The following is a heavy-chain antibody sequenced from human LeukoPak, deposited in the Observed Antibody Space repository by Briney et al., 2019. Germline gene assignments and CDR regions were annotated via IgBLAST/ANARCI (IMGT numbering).Heavy chain of an antibody. J-gene: IGHJ4*02. Sequence: PGGSLRLCCTASEFTVSRNYMLWVRQAPGKWLEWVSLIFSNGNTHYADSVKGRFTISRDTSKNTVSLQMNSLRVEDTAMYYCTRDQMNYWGQGTLVTVSS. CDR3: TRDQMNY. CDR1: EFTVSRNY. D-gene: IGHD5-24*01. V-gene: IGHV3-53*01. CDR2: IFSNGNT.